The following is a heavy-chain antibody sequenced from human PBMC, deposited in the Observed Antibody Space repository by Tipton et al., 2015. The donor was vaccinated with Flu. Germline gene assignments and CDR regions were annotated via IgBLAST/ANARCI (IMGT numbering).Heavy chain of an antibody. J-gene: IGHJ4*02. Sequence: GSLRLSCAASGFSVSSHYMSWVRQAPGKGLEWVSVIYTGTRTYYADSVKGRFTISRDNAENSLYLQMNSLRAEDTAVYYCTKGRVHTDWGQGTLVIVSS. V-gene: IGHV3-66*01. CDR1: GFSVSSHY. D-gene: IGHD1-1*01. CDR3: TKGRVHTD. CDR2: IYTGTRT.